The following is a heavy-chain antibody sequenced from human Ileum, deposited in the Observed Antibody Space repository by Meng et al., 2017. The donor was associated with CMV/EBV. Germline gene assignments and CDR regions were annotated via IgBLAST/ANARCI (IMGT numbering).Heavy chain of an antibody. CDR1: GGVFNNYA. V-gene: IGHV1-69*01. J-gene: IGHJ4*02. D-gene: IGHD3-22*01. Sequence: QVQLVQSGTGVKKPGSSVKFSCQSSGGVFNNYALNWVRQAPGQGLEWMGGIIAVLKNPTYAQKFRGRLTITANESTGTTYMDLTSLTSEDTAVYYCARGFSNGYLPFDYWGQGTLVTVSS. CDR2: IIAVLKNP. CDR3: ARGFSNGYLPFDY.